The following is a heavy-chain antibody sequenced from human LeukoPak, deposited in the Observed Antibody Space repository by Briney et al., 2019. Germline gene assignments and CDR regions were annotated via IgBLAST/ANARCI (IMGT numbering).Heavy chain of an antibody. V-gene: IGHV1-69*01. J-gene: IGHJ3*02. D-gene: IGHD2-2*01. CDR3: ARAGYQLLSNDAFDI. Sequence: SVKVSCKASGGTFSIYAISWVRQAPGQGLEWMGGIIPIFGTANYAQKFQGRVTITADESTSTAYMELSSLRSEDTAVYYCARAGYQLLSNDAFDIWGQGTMVTVSS. CDR2: IIPIFGTA. CDR1: GGTFSIYA.